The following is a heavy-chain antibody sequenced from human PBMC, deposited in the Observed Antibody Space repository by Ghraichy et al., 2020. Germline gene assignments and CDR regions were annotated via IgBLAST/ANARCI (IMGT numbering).Heavy chain of an antibody. V-gene: IGHV4-59*01. CDR3: ARRLGYSDNDYSEKYYFDS. CDR2: IYYSGSS. CDR1: GGSISFNY. J-gene: IGHJ4*02. Sequence: SETLSLTCTVSGGSISFNYWGWVRQPPGKGLEWIGYIYYSGSSYYNPSLKRRVTISVDTSKKQFSLRLSSVTAADTAVYYCARRLGYSDNDYSEKYYFDSWGQGTLVTVSS. D-gene: IGHD5-12*01.